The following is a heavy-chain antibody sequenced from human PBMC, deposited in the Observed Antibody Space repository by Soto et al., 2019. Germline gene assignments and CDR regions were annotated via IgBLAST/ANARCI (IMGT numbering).Heavy chain of an antibody. V-gene: IGHV3-43*01. CDR3: AKVEMATTIHNGMDV. J-gene: IGHJ6*02. CDR2: ISWDGGST. Sequence: GGSLRLSCAASGFTFDDYTMHWVRQAPGKGLEWVSLISWDGGSTYYADSVKGRFTISRDNSKNSLYLQMNSLRTEDTALYYCAKVEMATTIHNGMDVWGQGTTVTVSS. CDR1: GFTFDDYT. D-gene: IGHD5-12*01.